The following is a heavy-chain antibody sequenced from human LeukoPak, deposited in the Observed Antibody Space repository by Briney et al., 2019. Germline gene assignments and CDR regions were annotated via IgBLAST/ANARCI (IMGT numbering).Heavy chain of an antibody. V-gene: IGHV3-7*01. Sequence: GGSLRLSCAASGFTFSGYWMSWVRQSPEKGLEWVANIKQDGSEKYHVDSVKGRFTISRDNAKNSLYLQMDSLRADDTAVYYCARDKIVGPTTLDHWGQGTLVTVSS. CDR2: IKQDGSEK. CDR1: GFTFSGYW. CDR3: ARDKIVGPTTLDH. D-gene: IGHD1-26*01. J-gene: IGHJ4*02.